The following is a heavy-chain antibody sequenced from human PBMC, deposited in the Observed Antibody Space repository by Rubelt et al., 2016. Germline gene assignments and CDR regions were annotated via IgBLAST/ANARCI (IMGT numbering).Heavy chain of an antibody. J-gene: IGHJ4*02. CDR1: GFTFSDYW. Sequence: EVQLVESGGGLVQPGGSLTLSCAASGFTFSDYWMHWVRQAPGKGLEWVSYITSSSDTIFYADSVRGRFTISIDNSKNSLYLQMNSLRAEDTALYYCASAVLDYWGQGTLVIVSS. CDR3: ASAVLDY. CDR2: ITSSSDTI. V-gene: IGHV3-48*01.